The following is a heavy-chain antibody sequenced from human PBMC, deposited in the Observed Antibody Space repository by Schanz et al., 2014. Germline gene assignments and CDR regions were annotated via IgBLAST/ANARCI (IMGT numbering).Heavy chain of an antibody. D-gene: IGHD5-12*01. J-gene: IGHJ4*02. CDR1: GFTFSSYG. CDR2: IWYDGNNK. V-gene: IGHV3-33*01. CDR3: ARDGYNAYDLKRGDY. Sequence: QVQLVESGGDVVQPGRSLRLSCAASGFTFSSYGMHWVRQAPGKGLEWVAVIWYDGNNKYYADSVKGRFTISRDNSKNILYLQMNSLRAEDTAVYYCARDGYNAYDLKRGDYWGQGTQVAVSS.